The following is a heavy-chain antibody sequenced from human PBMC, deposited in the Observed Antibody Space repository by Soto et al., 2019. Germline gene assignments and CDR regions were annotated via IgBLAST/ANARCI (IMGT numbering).Heavy chain of an antibody. CDR2: IIPIFGTA. J-gene: IGHJ4*02. CDR1: GATFDIYG. V-gene: IGHV1-69*06. D-gene: IGHD3-22*01. CDR3: ARGGIHFYDDSGHAFDY. Sequence: QVQLVQSGAEVKKPGSSLKVSCKASGATFDIYGFNWVRQAPGQGLEWLGTIIPIFGTADYAKKFEGRVSITADKSTSTAYMELASLTSEDSAIYYCARGGIHFYDDSGHAFDYWGQGTLITVSS.